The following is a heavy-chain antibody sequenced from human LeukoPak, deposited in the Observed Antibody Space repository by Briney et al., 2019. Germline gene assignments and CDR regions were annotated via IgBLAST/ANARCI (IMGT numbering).Heavy chain of an antibody. D-gene: IGHD4-23*01. Sequence: ASVKVSCKASGYTFTAYYIHWVRQAPGQGLEWMGWINPNSGGTNYALKFRGRVTMTRDTSISTASMELSRLISDDPAVYYCARPQDHGGNVENFNIWGQGTMVTVSS. J-gene: IGHJ3*02. V-gene: IGHV1-2*02. CDR1: GYTFTAYY. CDR2: INPNSGGT. CDR3: ARPQDHGGNVENFNI.